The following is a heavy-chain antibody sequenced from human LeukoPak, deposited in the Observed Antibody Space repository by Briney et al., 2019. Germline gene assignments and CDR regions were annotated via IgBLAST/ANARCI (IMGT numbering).Heavy chain of an antibody. J-gene: IGHJ4*02. Sequence: ASVKVSCKASGYSFTSYAISWLRQAPGQGLEWMGWISRYNGDTKYAQKVQGRVTMTTDTSTSTAYKDLRNLRSDDTAVYYCARDYIAPYSSGWYPDYWGQGTLVTVSS. D-gene: IGHD6-19*01. CDR1: GYSFTSYA. V-gene: IGHV1-18*04. CDR2: ISRYNGDT. CDR3: ARDYIAPYSSGWYPDY.